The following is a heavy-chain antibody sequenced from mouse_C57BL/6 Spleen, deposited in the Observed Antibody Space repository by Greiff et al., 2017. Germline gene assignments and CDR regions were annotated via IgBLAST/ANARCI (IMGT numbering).Heavy chain of an antibody. V-gene: IGHV3-1*01. CDR1: GYSITSGYD. CDR2: ISYSGST. D-gene: IGHD6-1*01. J-gene: IGHJ4*01. Sequence: EVQLQESGPGMVKPSQSLSLTCTVTGYSITSGYDWHWIRHFPGNKLEWMGYISYSGSTTYNPSLKSRISITHDTSKNHFFLKLNSVTTEDTATYYCARGGRGYAMDYWGQGTSVTVSS. CDR3: ARGGRGYAMDY.